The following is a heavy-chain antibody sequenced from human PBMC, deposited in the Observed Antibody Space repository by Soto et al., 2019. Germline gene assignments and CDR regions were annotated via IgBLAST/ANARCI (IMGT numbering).Heavy chain of an antibody. J-gene: IGHJ4*02. CDR1: DGYSRSSSYY. Sequence: SDSSSVADGYSRSSSYYRSRKNKPPGKGLEWIGSIYYSGSTYYNPSLKSRVTISVDTSKNQFSLKLSSVTAADTAVYYCARQVLSASPSRAVGGSLAYRGQGTPVTVSS. D-gene: IGHD6-19*01. CDR2: IYYSGST. CDR3: ARQVLSASPSRAVGGSLAY. V-gene: IGHV4-39*01.